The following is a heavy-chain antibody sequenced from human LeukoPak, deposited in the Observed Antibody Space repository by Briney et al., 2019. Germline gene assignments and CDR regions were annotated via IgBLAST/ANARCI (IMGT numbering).Heavy chain of an antibody. D-gene: IGHD2-8*01. CDR1: GGAIANSPYY. Sequence: SETLSLTCTVSGGAIANSPYYWSWIRQPPGKGLEWIGYIYYSGSTNYNPSLKSRVTISVDTSKNQFSLKLSSVTAADTAVYYCARHEFAVYYFDYWGQGTLVTVSS. CDR2: IYYSGST. V-gene: IGHV4-61*05. CDR3: ARHEFAVYYFDY. J-gene: IGHJ4*02.